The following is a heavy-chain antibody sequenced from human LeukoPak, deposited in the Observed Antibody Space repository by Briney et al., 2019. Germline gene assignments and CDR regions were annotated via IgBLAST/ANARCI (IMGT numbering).Heavy chain of an antibody. D-gene: IGHD6-13*01. CDR1: GFTFSSYA. CDR2: ISYDGSNK. V-gene: IGHV3-30-3*01. J-gene: IGHJ4*02. Sequence: GGSLRLSCAASGFTFSSYAMHWVRQAPGKGLEWVAVISYDGSNKYYADSVKGRFTISRDNSKNTLYLQMNSLRAEDTAVYYCARDRIAAAGRGAFDYWGQGALVTVSS. CDR3: ARDRIAAAGRGAFDY.